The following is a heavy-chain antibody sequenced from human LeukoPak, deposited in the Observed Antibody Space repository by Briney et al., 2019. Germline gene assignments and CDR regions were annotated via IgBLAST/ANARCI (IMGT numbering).Heavy chain of an antibody. CDR3: ARLITSRRRMDY. J-gene: IGHJ4*02. V-gene: IGHV4-38-2*01. D-gene: IGHD6-6*01. CDR2: IYHSGST. Sequence: SETLSLTSGVSGYSISSGYYWGWIRQPPGKGLEWIGSIYHSGSTYYNPSLKSRVTISVDTSKNQFSLKVSSVTAADTAVYYCARLITSRRRMDYWGQGALVTVSS. CDR1: GYSISSGYY.